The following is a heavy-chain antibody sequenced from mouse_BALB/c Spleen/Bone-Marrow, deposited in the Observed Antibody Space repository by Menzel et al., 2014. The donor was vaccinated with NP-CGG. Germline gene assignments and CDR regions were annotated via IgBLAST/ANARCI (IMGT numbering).Heavy chain of an antibody. CDR1: GYSFTNYW. CDR3: AREVYGSWFAY. V-gene: IGHV1-7*01. J-gene: IGHJ3*01. CDR2: ISPSTGYS. Sequence: QVQLQQSGAELAKPGASVKMSCKASGYSFTNYWMHWVKQRPGQGLEWIGYISPSTGYSEYNQKFKDKATLTADKSSSTAYMQPSSLTSEDSAVYYCAREVYGSWFAYWGQGTLVTVSA. D-gene: IGHD2-2*01.